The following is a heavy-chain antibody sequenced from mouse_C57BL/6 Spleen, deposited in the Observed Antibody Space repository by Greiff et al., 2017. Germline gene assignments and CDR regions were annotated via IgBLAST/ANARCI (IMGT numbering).Heavy chain of an antibody. V-gene: IGHV5-9-1*02. J-gene: IGHJ4*01. Sequence: EVMLVESGEGLVKPGGSLKLSCAASGFTFSSYAMSWVRQTPEKRLEWVAYISSGGDYIYYADTVKGRFTISRDNARNTLYLQMSSLKSEDTAMYYCTRDSKPYAMDYWGQGTSVTVSS. CDR1: GFTFSSYA. CDR2: ISSGGDYI. D-gene: IGHD2-5*01. CDR3: TRDSKPYAMDY.